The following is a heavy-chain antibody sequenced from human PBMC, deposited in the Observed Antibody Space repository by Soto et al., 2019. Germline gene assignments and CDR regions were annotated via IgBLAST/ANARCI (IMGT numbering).Heavy chain of an antibody. V-gene: IGHV4-59*01. D-gene: IGHD6-25*01. Sequence: PSETLSLTCSVSGDSLTKYYWSWIRQPPGRGLEWIGYIHDSGSTSYSPSLKSRVTISVDTSKNQFSLKLTSLTAADTAVYHCATAWFYSGYINCIDTWGQGTLVTVSS. CDR3: ATAWFYSGYINCIDT. CDR2: IHDSGST. J-gene: IGHJ5*02. CDR1: GDSLTKYY.